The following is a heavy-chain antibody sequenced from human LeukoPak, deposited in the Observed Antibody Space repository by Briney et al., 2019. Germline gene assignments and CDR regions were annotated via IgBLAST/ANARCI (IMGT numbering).Heavy chain of an antibody. V-gene: IGHV3-7*01. CDR1: GFTFSSYG. Sequence: GGSLRLSCVVSGFTFSSYGMHWVRQAPGKGLEWVANIKQDGSEKYYVDSVKGRFTISRDNAKNSLYLQMNSLRAEDTAVYYCATSATVTTTNAFDIWGQGTMVTVSS. CDR2: IKQDGSEK. J-gene: IGHJ3*02. CDR3: ATSATVTTTNAFDI. D-gene: IGHD4-11*01.